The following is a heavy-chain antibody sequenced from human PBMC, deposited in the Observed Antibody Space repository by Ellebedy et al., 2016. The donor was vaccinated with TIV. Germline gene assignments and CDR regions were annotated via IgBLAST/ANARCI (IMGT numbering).Heavy chain of an antibody. CDR1: GFTFRSYA. D-gene: IGHD3-22*01. J-gene: IGHJ4*02. CDR3: AKGRGGGSNSSAPRYYFDY. Sequence: PGGSLRLSCAASGFTFRSYAMSWVRQAPGKGLAWVSTISNTGSRTYYADSVEGRFIISRDNSKKTLYLQMNSLRAEDTAVYYCAKGRGGGSNSSAPRYYFDYWGLGTLVTVSS. V-gene: IGHV3-23*01. CDR2: ISNTGSRT.